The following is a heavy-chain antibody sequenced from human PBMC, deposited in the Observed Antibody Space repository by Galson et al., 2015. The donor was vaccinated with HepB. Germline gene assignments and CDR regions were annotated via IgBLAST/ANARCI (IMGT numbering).Heavy chain of an antibody. Sequence: SVKVSCKASGGTFSSYAISWVRQAPGQGLEWMGGIIPIFGTANYAQKFQGRVTITADKSTSTAYMELSSLRSEDTAVYYCARAYYDFWSGPKDYYYYGMDVWGQGTTVTVSS. CDR2: IIPIFGTA. J-gene: IGHJ6*02. D-gene: IGHD3-3*01. V-gene: IGHV1-69*06. CDR1: GGTFSSYA. CDR3: ARAYYDFWSGPKDYYYYGMDV.